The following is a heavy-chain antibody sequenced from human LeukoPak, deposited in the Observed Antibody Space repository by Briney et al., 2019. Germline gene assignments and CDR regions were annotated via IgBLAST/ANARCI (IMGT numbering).Heavy chain of an antibody. V-gene: IGHV1-8*01. Sequence: ASLKVSCKDSGYTFTSYDINWVRQATAQGLEWMGWMNPNSGNTDYAQKFQGRVTMTRNTSISTAYMELSSLRSEDTAVYYCARSRFPSSGGRAGRFDPWGKGTTVTVSS. D-gene: IGHD2-15*01. CDR2: MNPNSGNT. CDR1: GYTFTSYD. J-gene: IGHJ6*04. CDR3: ARSRFPSSGGRAGRFDP.